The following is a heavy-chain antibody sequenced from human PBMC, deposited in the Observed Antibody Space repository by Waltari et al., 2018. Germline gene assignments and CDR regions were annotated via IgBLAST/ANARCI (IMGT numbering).Heavy chain of an antibody. CDR2: IYSGGST. J-gene: IGHJ3*02. Sequence: GLIQPGGSLRLSCAASGFTVSSNYMSWVRQAPGKGLEWVSVIYSGGSTYYADSVKGRFTISRDNSKNTLYLQMNSLRAEDTAVYYCARDSNLLGAPDAFDIWGQGTMVTVSS. CDR1: GFTVSSNY. V-gene: IGHV3-53*01. D-gene: IGHD1-26*01. CDR3: ARDSNLLGAPDAFDI.